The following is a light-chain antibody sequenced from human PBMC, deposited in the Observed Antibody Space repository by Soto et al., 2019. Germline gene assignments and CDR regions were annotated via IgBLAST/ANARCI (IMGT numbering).Light chain of an antibody. CDR2: GAS. CDR1: QSVSDN. CDR3: QQSNNWPYT. J-gene: IGKJ2*01. V-gene: IGKV3-15*01. Sequence: EVVMTQSPATLSVSPGERATLSCRASQSVSDNLAWYQQKPGQDPRLLIYGASTRATGVPARFSGSGSGTVFTLTISSLQSEDFAVYYCQQSNNWPYTFGQGTKLDIK.